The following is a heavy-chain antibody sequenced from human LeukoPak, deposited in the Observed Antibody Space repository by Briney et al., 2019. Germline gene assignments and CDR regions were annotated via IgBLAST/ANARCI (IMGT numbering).Heavy chain of an antibody. Sequence: PGGSLRLSCAASGFTFSSYSMNWVRQAPGKGLEWVSVIYSGGSTYYADSVKGRFTISRDNSKNTLYLQMNSLRAEDTAVYYCASDSMGISYWGQGTLVTVSS. CDR1: GFTFSSYS. J-gene: IGHJ4*02. D-gene: IGHD3-3*02. V-gene: IGHV3-53*01. CDR2: IYSGGST. CDR3: ASDSMGISY.